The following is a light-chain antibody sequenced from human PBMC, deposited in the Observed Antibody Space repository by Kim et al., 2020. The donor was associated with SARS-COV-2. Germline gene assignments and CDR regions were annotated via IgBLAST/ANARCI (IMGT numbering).Light chain of an antibody. CDR2: EVT. CDR1: RGDVGGYNY. V-gene: IGLV2-8*01. CDR3: NSYVGNNNLV. J-gene: IGLJ3*02. Sequence: GQSVTISCTGTRGDVGGYNYGSWYQQHPGKAPKLMIYEVTKRPSGVADRSSGSKSGNTASLTVSGLQADDEAEYYCNSYVGNNNLVFGGGTQLTVL.